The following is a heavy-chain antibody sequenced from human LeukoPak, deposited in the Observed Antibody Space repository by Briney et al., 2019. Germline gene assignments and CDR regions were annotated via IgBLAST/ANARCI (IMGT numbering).Heavy chain of an antibody. CDR3: ARVRWPTTGDKDITGGLYMHV. V-gene: IGHV4-59*01. J-gene: IGHJ6*03. CDR2: FYYSGRT. D-gene: IGHD3-16*01. CDR1: GASISSYY. Sequence: SETLSLTCTVSGASISSYYWSWIRQSPGKGLEWIGYFYYSGRTNYRPSLKSRVTISADTSKNQFSLRLTSATAADAAVYYCARVRWPTTGDKDITGGLYMHVWGKGTTVTMSS.